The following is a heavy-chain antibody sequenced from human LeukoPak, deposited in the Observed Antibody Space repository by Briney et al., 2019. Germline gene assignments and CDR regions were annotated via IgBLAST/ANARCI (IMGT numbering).Heavy chain of an antibody. D-gene: IGHD3-3*01. Sequence: GGSLRLSCAASGFTFSNAWMSWVRQAPGKGLEWVGRIKSKTDGGTTDYAAPVKGRFTISRDDSKNTLYLQMNSLKTEDTAVYYCTTDIRFLEWLPTLFDYWGQGTLVTVSS. CDR2: IKSKTDGGTT. J-gene: IGHJ4*02. CDR1: GFTFSNAW. V-gene: IGHV3-15*01. CDR3: TTDIRFLEWLPTLFDY.